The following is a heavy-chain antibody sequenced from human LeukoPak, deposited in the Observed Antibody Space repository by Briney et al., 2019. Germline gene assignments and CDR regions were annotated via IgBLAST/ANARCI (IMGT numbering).Heavy chain of an antibody. Sequence: GESLRISCKGSGYSFTSYWISWVRQMPGKGLEWMGRIDPSDSYTNYSPSFQGHVTISADKSISTAYLQWSSLKASDTAMYYCARHVLGDARDGYNWWWFDPWGQGTLVTVSS. CDR3: ARHVLGDARDGYNWWWFDP. J-gene: IGHJ5*02. CDR1: GYSFTSYW. CDR2: IDPSDSYT. V-gene: IGHV5-10-1*01. D-gene: IGHD5-24*01.